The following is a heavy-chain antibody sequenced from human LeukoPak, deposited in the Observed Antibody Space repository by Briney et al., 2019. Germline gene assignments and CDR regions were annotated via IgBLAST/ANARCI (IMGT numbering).Heavy chain of an antibody. CDR1: GFIFSHYG. Sequence: GGSLRLSCAASGFIFSHYGMNWVRQAPGKGLEWVSGITSRSTTYYADSVKGRFTISRDNSKNMVWLQINSPTAEDTVTYYCAKDGNWARFEDWGQGTLVTVSS. V-gene: IGHV3-23*01. J-gene: IGHJ4*02. D-gene: IGHD7-27*01. CDR2: ITSRSTT. CDR3: AKDGNWARFED.